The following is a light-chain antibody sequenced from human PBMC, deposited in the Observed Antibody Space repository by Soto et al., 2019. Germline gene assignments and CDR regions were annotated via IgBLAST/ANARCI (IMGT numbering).Light chain of an antibody. CDR2: WAS. CDR3: QQFFSTPLT. J-gene: IGKJ4*01. Sequence: DIVMTQSPDSLAVSLGERATINCKSSQSVLYSSNSKNYLAWYQQKPGQPPKLLIYWASTRESGVPDRFSSSGSGTDFTLTISSLQAEDVAIYYCQQFFSTPLTFGGGTKVDIK. V-gene: IGKV4-1*01. CDR1: QSVLYSSNSKNY.